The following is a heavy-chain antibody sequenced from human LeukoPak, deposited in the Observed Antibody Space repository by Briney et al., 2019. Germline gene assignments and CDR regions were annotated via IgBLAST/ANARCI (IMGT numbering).Heavy chain of an antibody. Sequence: GGSLRLSCAASGFTFSSYSMNWVRQAPGKGLEWVSGISWNSGSIGYADSVKGRFTISRDNAKNSLYLQMNSLRAEDTALYYCAKVWSRLGMVTAIAFDYWGQGTLVTVSS. D-gene: IGHD2-21*02. V-gene: IGHV3-9*01. CDR1: GFTFSSYS. CDR3: AKVWSRLGMVTAIAFDY. J-gene: IGHJ4*02. CDR2: ISWNSGSI.